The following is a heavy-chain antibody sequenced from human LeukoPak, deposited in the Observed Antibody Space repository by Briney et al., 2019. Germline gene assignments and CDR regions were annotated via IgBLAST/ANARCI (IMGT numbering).Heavy chain of an antibody. V-gene: IGHV3-30*18. CDR1: GFTFSSYG. Sequence: QPGRSLRLSCAASGFTFSSYGMHWVRPAPGKGLEWVAVISYDGSNKYYADSVKGRFTISRDNSKNTLYLQMNSLRAGDTAVYYCAKETSSGYPDYWGQGTLVTVSS. CDR2: ISYDGSNK. D-gene: IGHD3-22*01. J-gene: IGHJ4*02. CDR3: AKETSSGYPDY.